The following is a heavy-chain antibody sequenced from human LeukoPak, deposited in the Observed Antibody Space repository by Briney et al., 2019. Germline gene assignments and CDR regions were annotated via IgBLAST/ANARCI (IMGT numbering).Heavy chain of an antibody. CDR2: ISTGSDYI. CDR1: GFTFSSYS. Sequence: GGSLRLSCVASGFTFSSYSMTWVRQAPGKGLEWVSSISTGSDYIYYADSVRGRFTISRDNAKNSLYLQMNSLSAEDTAVYSCVREDVEAFDYWGRGTLVAVSS. CDR3: VREDVEAFDY. V-gene: IGHV3-21*01. J-gene: IGHJ4*02.